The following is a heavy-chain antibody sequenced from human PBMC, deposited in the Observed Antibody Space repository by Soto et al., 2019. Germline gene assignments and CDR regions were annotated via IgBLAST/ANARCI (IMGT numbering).Heavy chain of an antibody. CDR3: GRDGPNGYFPYYRET. J-gene: IGHJ4*02. CDR1: GITFGSRA. D-gene: IGHD1-26*01. Sequence: PGGSLRLSCVASGITFGSRAMSWVRQAPGEGLEWVTTTTDTGGDKKYADSVKGRFTISRDNAKNSMFLQMNSLRDEDRAVYYCGRDGPNGYFPYYRETWGQGVPVSV. CDR2: TTDTGGDK. V-gene: IGHV3-23*01.